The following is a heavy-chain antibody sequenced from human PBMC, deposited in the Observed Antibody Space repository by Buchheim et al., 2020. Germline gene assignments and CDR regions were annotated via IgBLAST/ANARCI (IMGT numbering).Heavy chain of an antibody. J-gene: IGHJ2*01. V-gene: IGHV4-59*08. CDR3: ARPEDRRYWYFDL. D-gene: IGHD2-15*01. CDR1: GGSISRIY. CDR2: IYYSGRT. Sequence: QVQLQESGPRLVKPSETLSLTCTVSGGSISRIYWSWIRQPPGKGLEWIGYIYYSGRTNYNPSLKSRVSISVDTSKKQFSLKLSSVTAADTAVYYCARPEDRRYWYFDLWGRGTL.